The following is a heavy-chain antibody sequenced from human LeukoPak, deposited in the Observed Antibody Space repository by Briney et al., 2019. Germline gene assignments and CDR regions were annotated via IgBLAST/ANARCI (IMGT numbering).Heavy chain of an antibody. Sequence: GGSLRLSCAASGFTFSDYYMSWIRQAPGKGLEWVSYISSSSSYTNYADSVKGRFTISRDNAKNSLYLQMNGLRAEDTAVYYCAKDAMIARIWYFDLWGRGTLVTVSS. CDR2: ISSSSSYT. J-gene: IGHJ2*01. CDR1: GFTFSDYY. V-gene: IGHV3-11*05. CDR3: AKDAMIARIWYFDL. D-gene: IGHD3-22*01.